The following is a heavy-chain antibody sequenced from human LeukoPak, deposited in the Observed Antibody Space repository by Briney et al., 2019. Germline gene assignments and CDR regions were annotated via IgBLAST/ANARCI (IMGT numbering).Heavy chain of an antibody. CDR2: ISHSGST. V-gene: IGHV4-34*01. CDR1: GGSFSNNF. CDR3: ARLIYAQWLATDGAFDI. Sequence: SETLSLTCAVYGGSFSNNFWNWIRQTPGKGLEWIGEISHSGSTNYNPSLKSRLTMSVDTSKNQFSLKVTSVTAADTAVYYCARLIYAQWLATDGAFDIWGQGTMVSVSS. J-gene: IGHJ3*02. D-gene: IGHD6-19*01.